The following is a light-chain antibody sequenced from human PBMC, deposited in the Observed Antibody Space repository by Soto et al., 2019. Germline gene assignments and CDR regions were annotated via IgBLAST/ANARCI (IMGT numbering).Light chain of an antibody. CDR3: RSFTDGNNVG. Sequence: QSVLTPSPAPSGSTGQSVSISYPATSNDIGGSIAVPWDQQHPGKAPKAMIYDVTKRRSVVPERFSGSKSSNTGSLTVCALQAEGEADYYCRSFTDGNNVGFGTGTKVTV. CDR1: SNDIGGSIA. V-gene: IGLV2-8*01. CDR2: DVT. J-gene: IGLJ1*01.